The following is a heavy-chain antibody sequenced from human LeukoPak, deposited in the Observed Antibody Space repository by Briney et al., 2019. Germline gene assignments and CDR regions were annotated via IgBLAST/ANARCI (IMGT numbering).Heavy chain of an antibody. CDR2: IYYSGST. CDR3: ARGSGIAVVAPGDAFDI. V-gene: IGHV4-39*01. D-gene: IGHD6-19*01. Sequence: PSETLSLTCTVSGGSISSSSYYWGWIRQPPGKGLEWIGSIYYSGSTYYNPSLKSRVTISVDTSKNQFSLKLSSVTAADTAVYYCARGSGIAVVAPGDAFDIWGQGTMVTVSS. CDR1: GGSISSSSYY. J-gene: IGHJ3*02.